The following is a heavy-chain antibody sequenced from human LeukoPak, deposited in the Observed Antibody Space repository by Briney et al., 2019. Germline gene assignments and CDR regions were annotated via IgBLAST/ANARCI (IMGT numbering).Heavy chain of an antibody. CDR2: IIPIFGTA. D-gene: IGHD3-22*01. Sequence: SVKVSCKASGGTFSSYAISWVRQAPGQGLEWMGGIIPIFGTANYAQKFQGRVTITADESTSTAYMELSSLRSEDTAVYYCAREGYYYDSSGYPRLDYWGQGTLVTVSS. CDR3: AREGYYYDSSGYPRLDY. CDR1: GGTFSSYA. V-gene: IGHV1-69*01. J-gene: IGHJ4*02.